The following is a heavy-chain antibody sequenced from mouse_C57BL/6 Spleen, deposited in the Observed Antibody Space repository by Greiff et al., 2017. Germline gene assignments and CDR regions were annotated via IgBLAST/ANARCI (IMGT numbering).Heavy chain of an antibody. V-gene: IGHV1-64*01. CDR2: IHPNSGST. CDR3: ARSRGDPYYFDY. CDR1: GYTFTSYW. D-gene: IGHD3-3*01. Sequence: QVQLQQPGAELVKPGASVKLSCKASGYTFTSYWMHWVKQRPGQGLEWIGMIHPNSGSTNYNEKFKSKATLTVDKSSSTAYMQLSSLTSEDSAVYYCARSRGDPYYFDYWGQGTTLTVSS. J-gene: IGHJ2*01.